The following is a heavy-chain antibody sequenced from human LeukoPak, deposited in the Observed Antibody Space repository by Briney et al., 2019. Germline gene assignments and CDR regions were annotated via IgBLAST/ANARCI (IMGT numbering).Heavy chain of an antibody. D-gene: IGHD3-22*01. CDR2: INHSGST. V-gene: IGHV4-34*01. CDR1: VGSFSGYY. J-gene: IGHJ5*02. Sequence: PSGTLSLTCAVYVGSFSGYYWSWIRQPPGKGLEWIGEINHSGSTNYNPSFKSRVTISVDPSKNQFSLKLSSVTAADTAVYYCARVNYYGGSSYYWWFDPWGQGTLVTVS. CDR3: ARVNYYGGSSYYWWFDP.